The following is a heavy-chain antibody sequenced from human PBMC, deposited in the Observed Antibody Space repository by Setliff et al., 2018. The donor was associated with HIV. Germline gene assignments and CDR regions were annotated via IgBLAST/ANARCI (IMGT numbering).Heavy chain of an antibody. CDR2: ISSYSDNT. Sequence: ASVKVSCKASGYTFSNFAIGWLRQAPGQGLEWMGWISSYSDNTFYARSLQGRVTMTTDTASSTSYMELRSLRSDDTAMYYCARVRAGALLNAFDIWAQGTMVTVSS. CDR3: ARVRAGALLNAFDI. J-gene: IGHJ3*02. D-gene: IGHD1-26*01. V-gene: IGHV1-18*01. CDR1: GYTFSNFA.